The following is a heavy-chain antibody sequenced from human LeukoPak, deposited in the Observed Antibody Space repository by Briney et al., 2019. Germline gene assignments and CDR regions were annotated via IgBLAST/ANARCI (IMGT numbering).Heavy chain of an antibody. Sequence: GGSLRLSCVASGFTFGDYAMSWVRQAPGKGLEWVAAISGSGRKTYYKESVKGRFTISRDNPKRMLFLQMDSLRADDTAVYYSAGLVGRYSSGLYYYYFDYWGQGTLVTVSS. D-gene: IGHD3-22*01. CDR2: ISGSGRKT. J-gene: IGHJ4*02. V-gene: IGHV3-23*01. CDR1: GFTFGDYA. CDR3: AGLVGRYSSGLYYYYFDY.